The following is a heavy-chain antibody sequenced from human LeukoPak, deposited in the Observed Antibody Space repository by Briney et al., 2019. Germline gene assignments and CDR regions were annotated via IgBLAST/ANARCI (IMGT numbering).Heavy chain of an antibody. CDR2: IYTSGST. CDR1: GGSISSGSYY. J-gene: IGHJ5*02. V-gene: IGHV4-61*02. Sequence: PSETLSLTCTVSGGSISSGSYYWSWIRQPAGKGLEWIGRIYTSGSTNYNPSLKSRVTISVDTSKNQFSLKLSSVTAADTAVYYCARVTVWSAWFDPWGQGTLVTVSS. D-gene: IGHD3-10*01. CDR3: ARVTVWSAWFDP.